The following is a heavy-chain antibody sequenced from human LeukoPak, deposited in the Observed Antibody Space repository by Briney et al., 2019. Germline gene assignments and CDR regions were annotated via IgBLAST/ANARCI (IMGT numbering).Heavy chain of an antibody. CDR2: ISAYNGNT. CDR3: ARDPVPTYYYDSSGYYSGY. J-gene: IGHJ4*02. D-gene: IGHD3-22*01. Sequence: ASVEVSCKASGYTFTSYGISWVRQAPGQGLEWWGWISAYNGNTNYAQKLQGRVTMTTDTSTSTAYMELRSLRSDDTAVYYCARDPVPTYYYDSSGYYSGYWGQGTLVTVSS. V-gene: IGHV1-18*01. CDR1: GYTFTSYG.